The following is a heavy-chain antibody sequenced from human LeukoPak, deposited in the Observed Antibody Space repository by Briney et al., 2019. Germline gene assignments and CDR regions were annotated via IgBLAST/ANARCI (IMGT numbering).Heavy chain of an antibody. D-gene: IGHD3-22*01. Sequence: SVKVSCKASGGTFSSYAISWVRQAPGQGLEWMGGIIPIFGTANYAQKFQGRVTITTDESTSTAYMELSSLRSEDTAVYYCARAGFVTYDSSGYWSYIQHWGQGTLVTVSS. CDR3: ARAGFVTYDSSGYWSYIQH. J-gene: IGHJ1*01. CDR1: GGTFSSYA. V-gene: IGHV1-69*05. CDR2: IIPIFGTA.